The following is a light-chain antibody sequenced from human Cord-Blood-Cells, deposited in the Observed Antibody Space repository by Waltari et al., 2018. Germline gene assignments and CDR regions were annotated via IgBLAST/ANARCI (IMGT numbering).Light chain of an antibody. CDR2: EVS. CDR3: SSYTSSSTLYV. J-gene: IGLJ1*01. Sequence: QSALTQPASVSGSPGQSITISCTGTSSDVGGYNSVPWYQQHPGKAPKLMIYEVSNRPSGVSNRFSGSKSGNTASLTISGLQAEDEADYYCSSYTSSSTLYVFGTGTKVTVL. V-gene: IGLV2-14*01. CDR1: SSDVGGYNS.